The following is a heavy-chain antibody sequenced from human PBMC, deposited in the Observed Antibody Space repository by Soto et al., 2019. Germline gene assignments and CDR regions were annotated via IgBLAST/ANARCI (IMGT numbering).Heavy chain of an antibody. CDR3: ARVTTVTTRTDAFDI. CDR2: IYYSGST. Sequence: TLSLTCTVSGGSISSGGYYWSWIRQHPGKGLEWIGYIYYSGSTYYNPSLKSRVTISVDTSKNQFSLKLSSVTAADTAVYYCARVTTVTTRTDAFDIWGQGTMVTVSS. D-gene: IGHD4-17*01. CDR1: GGSISSGGYY. J-gene: IGHJ3*02. V-gene: IGHV4-31*03.